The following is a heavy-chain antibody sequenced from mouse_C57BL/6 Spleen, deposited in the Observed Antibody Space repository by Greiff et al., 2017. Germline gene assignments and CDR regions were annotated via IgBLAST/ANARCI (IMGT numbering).Heavy chain of an antibody. J-gene: IGHJ4*01. V-gene: IGHV1-53*01. D-gene: IGHD1-1*01. CDR1: GYTFTSYW. Sequence: QVQLQQPGTELVKPGASVKLSCKASGYTFTSYWMHWVKQRPGQGLEWIGNINPSNGGTNYNEKFKSKATLTVDKSSSTAYMQLRSLTSEDSAVYYCARYYDYGSIYSGYYAMDYWGQGTSVTVSS. CDR3: ARYYDYGSIYSGYYAMDY. CDR2: INPSNGGT.